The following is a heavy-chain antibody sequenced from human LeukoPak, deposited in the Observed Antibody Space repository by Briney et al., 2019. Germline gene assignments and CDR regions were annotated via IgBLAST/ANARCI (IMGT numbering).Heavy chain of an antibody. CDR1: GGSISSGDYY. J-gene: IGHJ4*02. Sequence: KASQTLSLTCTVSGGSISSGDYYWSWIRQPPGKGLEWIGETNHSGSTNYNPSLKSRVTISVDTSKNQFSLKLSSVTAADTAVYYCARGRVRGFLEPNYYFDYWGQGTLVTVSS. D-gene: IGHD3-3*01. V-gene: IGHV4-30-4*01. CDR2: TNHSGST. CDR3: ARGRVRGFLEPNYYFDY.